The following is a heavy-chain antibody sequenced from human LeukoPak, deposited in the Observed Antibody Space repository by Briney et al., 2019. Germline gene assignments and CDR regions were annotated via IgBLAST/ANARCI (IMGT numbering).Heavy chain of an antibody. CDR1: GYTFTRYY. CDR3: TRLSGDNWNYGGNFDS. Sequence: ASVTVSCKASGYTFTRYYMHWVRQAPTQGLEWMGIINPSGGSTSYAQKFQGRVTMTRDMSTSTVYMELSSLRSEDTAVYYCTRLSGDNWNYGGNFDSWDQGTLVTVSS. CDR2: INPSGGST. V-gene: IGHV1-46*03. J-gene: IGHJ4*02. D-gene: IGHD1-7*01.